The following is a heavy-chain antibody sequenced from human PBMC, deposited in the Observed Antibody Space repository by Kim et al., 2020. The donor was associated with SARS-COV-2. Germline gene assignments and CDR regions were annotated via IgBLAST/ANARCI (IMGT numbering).Heavy chain of an antibody. J-gene: IGHJ6*03. D-gene: IGHD6-13*01. CDR3: ARGIAAVLGGVSYYYNMDV. V-gene: IGHV4-30-2*04. Sequence: SRVTISVDTSKNQFSLKLSSMTAADTAVYYCARGIAAVLGGVSYYYNMDVWGKGTTVTVSS.